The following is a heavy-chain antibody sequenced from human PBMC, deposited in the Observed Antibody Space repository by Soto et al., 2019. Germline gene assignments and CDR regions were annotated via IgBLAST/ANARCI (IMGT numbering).Heavy chain of an antibody. D-gene: IGHD6-13*01. CDR1: GGSFSGYY. Sequence: SETLCLTCAVYGGSFSGYYWSWIRQPPGKGLEWIGEINHSGSTNYNPSLKSRVTISVDTSKNQFSLKLSSVTAADTAVYYCARLRLAAAPTDFDYWGQGTLVTVSS. V-gene: IGHV4-34*01. CDR2: INHSGST. J-gene: IGHJ4*02. CDR3: ARLRLAAAPTDFDY.